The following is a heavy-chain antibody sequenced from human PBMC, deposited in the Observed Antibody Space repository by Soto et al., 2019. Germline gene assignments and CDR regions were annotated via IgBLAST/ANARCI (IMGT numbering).Heavy chain of an antibody. V-gene: IGHV4-34*01. CDR2: INHSGST. J-gene: IGHJ4*02. Sequence: PSETLSLTCAVYGGSFSGYYWSWIRQPPGKGLEWIGEINHSGSTNYNPSLKSRVTISVDTSKNQFSLKLSSVTAADTAVYYCARGYRSSRGNYWGQGTLVTVSS. CDR3: ARGYRSSRGNY. CDR1: GGSFSGYY. D-gene: IGHD6-6*01.